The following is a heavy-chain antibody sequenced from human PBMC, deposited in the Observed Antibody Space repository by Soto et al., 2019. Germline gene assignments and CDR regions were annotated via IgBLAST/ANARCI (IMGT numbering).Heavy chain of an antibody. CDR1: GFTFSSYA. CDR2: ISGSGGGT. J-gene: IGHJ6*02. CDR3: AKDDDSSGYPNYYGMDV. V-gene: IGHV3-23*01. D-gene: IGHD3-22*01. Sequence: PGGSLRLSCAASGFTFSSYAMSWVRQAPGKGLEWVSAISGSGGGTYYADSVKGRFTISRDNSKNTLYLQMNGLRAEDTAVYYCAKDDDSSGYPNYYGMDVWGQGTTVTVSS.